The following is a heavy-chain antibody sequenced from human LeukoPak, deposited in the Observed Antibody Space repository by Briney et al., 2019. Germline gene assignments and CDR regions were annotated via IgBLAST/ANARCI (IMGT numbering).Heavy chain of an antibody. CDR2: ISGSGGST. V-gene: IGHV3-23*01. CDR3: ATQDSLWFGEYY. Sequence: GGSLRLSCAASGFTFTTYGMHWVRQAPGKGLEWVSAISGSGGSTYYADSVKGRFTISRDNSKNTLYLQMNSLRAEDTAVYYCATQDSLWFGEYYWGQGTLVTVSS. D-gene: IGHD3-10*01. J-gene: IGHJ4*02. CDR1: GFTFTTYG.